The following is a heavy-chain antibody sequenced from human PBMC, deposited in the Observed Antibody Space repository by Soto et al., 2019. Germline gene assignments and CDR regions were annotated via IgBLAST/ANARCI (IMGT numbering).Heavy chain of an antibody. CDR2: ISSSSSTI. CDR3: ARDLPPCPYCTNGIYYYYGMDV. J-gene: IGHJ6*02. CDR1: GFTFSSYS. D-gene: IGHD2-8*01. Sequence: GGSLRLSCAASGFTFSSYSMNWVRQAPGKGLEWVSYISSSSSTIYYADSVKGRFTISRDNAKNSLYLQMNSLRDEDTAVYYCARDLPPCPYCTNGIYYYYGMDVWGQGTTVTVSS. V-gene: IGHV3-48*02.